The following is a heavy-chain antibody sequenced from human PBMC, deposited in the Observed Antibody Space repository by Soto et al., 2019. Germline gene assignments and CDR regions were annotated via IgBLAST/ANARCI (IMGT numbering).Heavy chain of an antibody. CDR1: GASITSYY. D-gene: IGHD2-15*01. Sequence: QVQLQESGPGLVKPSETLSLTCTVSGASITSYYWTWIRQPPGKGLEWIGNIHHSGSSNQKSSLKSRVSISLDTSNHQFSRKLSSVTAADTAVYYCASERWASCCGRCYADFDHWCQGTLVTVSS. V-gene: IGHV4-59*01. CDR2: IHHSGSS. J-gene: IGHJ4*02. CDR3: ASERWASCCGRCYADFDH.